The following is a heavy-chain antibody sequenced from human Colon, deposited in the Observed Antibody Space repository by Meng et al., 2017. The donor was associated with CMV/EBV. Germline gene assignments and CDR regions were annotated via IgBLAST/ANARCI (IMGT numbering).Heavy chain of an antibody. J-gene: IGHJ4*02. CDR3: ARVYSGNYLLVYYFDY. CDR1: GYTFSNYG. D-gene: IGHD1-26*01. CDR2: INADNGDT. Sequence: ASVKVSCKASGYTFSNYGMSWVRQAPGQGLEWLGWINADNGDTKYAQKVQDRVTISADKSINTAYLQWSSLKASDTAIYYCARVYSGNYLLVYYFDYWGQGTLVTVSS. V-gene: IGHV1-18*01.